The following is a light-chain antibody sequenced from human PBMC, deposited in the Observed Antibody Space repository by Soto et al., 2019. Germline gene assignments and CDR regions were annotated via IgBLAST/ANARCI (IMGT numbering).Light chain of an antibody. V-gene: IGKV3-20*01. J-gene: IGKJ4*01. Sequence: EYVFTQSPVTLSLSQGERATLSCRASQSLSSSYLAWYQQTPGQAPRLLIYGASSRATGIPDRFSGSGSGTNFTLTISRLEPEDFAVYYSQQFATSPLTFSGGTKVDIK. CDR1: QSLSSSY. CDR2: GAS. CDR3: QQFATSPLT.